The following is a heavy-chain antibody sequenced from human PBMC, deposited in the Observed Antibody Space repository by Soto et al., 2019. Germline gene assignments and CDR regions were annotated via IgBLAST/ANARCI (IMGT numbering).Heavy chain of an antibody. V-gene: IGHV3-33*01. CDR2: IWYDGSNK. Sequence: QVQLVESGGGVVQPGRSLRLSCAASGFTFSSYGMHWVRQAPGKGLEWVAVIWYDGSNKYYADSVKGRFTISRDNSKNTLYLQMNRLSAEDTAVYYCARSSGSYYSYYYGMDVWGQRTTVTVSS. J-gene: IGHJ6*02. D-gene: IGHD1-26*01. CDR3: ARSSGSYYSYYYGMDV. CDR1: GFTFSSYG.